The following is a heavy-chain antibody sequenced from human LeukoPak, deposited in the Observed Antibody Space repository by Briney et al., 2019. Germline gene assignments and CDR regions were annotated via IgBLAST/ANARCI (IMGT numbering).Heavy chain of an antibody. V-gene: IGHV4-59*08. CDR1: GGSISTYY. CDR3: ARTYCGTNACPFDH. Sequence: PSETLSLTCTVSGGSISTYYWSWIRQPPGKGLECLGFIFHTGTTNYNSSLKSRVTISVDTSKNQFSLKLSSVTAADTAIYYCARTYCGTNACPFDHWGQGNLVTVSS. J-gene: IGHJ4*02. CDR2: IFHTGTT. D-gene: IGHD2-21*01.